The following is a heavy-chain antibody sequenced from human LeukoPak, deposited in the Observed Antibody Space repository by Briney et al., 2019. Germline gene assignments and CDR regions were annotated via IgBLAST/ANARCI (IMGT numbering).Heavy chain of an antibody. CDR2: INSDGSST. Sequence: GGSLRLSCAASGFTFSSYWMHWVRQAPGKGLVWVSRINSDGSSTSYADSVKGRFTISRDNSKNTLYLQMNSLRAEDTAVYYCARGGIAVAGEYFDYWGQGTLVTVSS. D-gene: IGHD6-19*01. V-gene: IGHV3-74*01. CDR3: ARGGIAVAGEYFDY. CDR1: GFTFSSYW. J-gene: IGHJ4*02.